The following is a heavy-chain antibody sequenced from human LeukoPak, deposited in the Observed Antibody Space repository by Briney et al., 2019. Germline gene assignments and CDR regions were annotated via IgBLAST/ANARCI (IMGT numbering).Heavy chain of an antibody. J-gene: IGHJ4*02. CDR2: INANGVNT. D-gene: IGHD6-19*01. CDR1: GFAFNFYA. Sequence: GGSLRLSCAASGFAFNFYAMSWVRQAPGKGLQWVSTINANGVNTYYEDSVRGRFTISRDNSKHTLYLQMNSLRAEDTAVYYCAKWLYSSDWYYFDYWGQGTQVTVSS. V-gene: IGHV3-23*01. CDR3: AKWLYSSDWYYFDY.